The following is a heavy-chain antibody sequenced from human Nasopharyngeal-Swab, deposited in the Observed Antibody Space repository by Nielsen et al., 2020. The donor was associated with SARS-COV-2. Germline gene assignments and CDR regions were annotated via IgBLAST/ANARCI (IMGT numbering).Heavy chain of an antibody. Sequence: VRQAPGKGLEWVAVISYDGNNKYYADSVKGRFSISRDNSKNTLYLQMNSLRAEDTAVYYCARDRRAAGAGGYFDYWDQGTLVTVSS. CDR2: ISYDGNNK. J-gene: IGHJ4*02. D-gene: IGHD6-13*01. V-gene: IGHV3-30*04. CDR3: ARDRRAAGAGGYFDY.